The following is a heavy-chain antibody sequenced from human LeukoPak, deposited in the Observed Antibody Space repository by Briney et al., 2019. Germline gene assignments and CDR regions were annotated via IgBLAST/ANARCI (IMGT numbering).Heavy chain of an antibody. CDR2: ISGSGGRT. CDR3: AELGITMIGGV. Sequence: GGSLRLSCAAAGITFSRSGMNWVRQAPGKGLEWVSGISGSGGRTYFADSVKGRFTISRDNSKNTLYLQMNSLRAEDTAVYYCAELGITMIGGVWGKGTTVTISS. V-gene: IGHV3-23*01. D-gene: IGHD3-10*02. CDR1: GITFSRSG. J-gene: IGHJ6*04.